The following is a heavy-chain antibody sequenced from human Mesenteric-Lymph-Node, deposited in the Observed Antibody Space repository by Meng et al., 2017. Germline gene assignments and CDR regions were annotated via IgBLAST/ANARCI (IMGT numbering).Heavy chain of an antibody. V-gene: IGHV3-33*01. Sequence: LSLTCAASGFTFSSYGMHWVRQAPGKGLEWVAVIWYDGSNKYYADSVKGRFTISRDNSKNTLYLQMNSLRAEDTAVYYCARDIVATIHEGFDIWGQGTMVTVAS. CDR2: IWYDGSNK. J-gene: IGHJ3*02. D-gene: IGHD5-12*01. CDR3: ARDIVATIHEGFDI. CDR1: GFTFSSYG.